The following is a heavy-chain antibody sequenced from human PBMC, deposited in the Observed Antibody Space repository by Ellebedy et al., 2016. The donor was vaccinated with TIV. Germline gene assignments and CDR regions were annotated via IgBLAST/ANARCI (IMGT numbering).Heavy chain of an antibody. CDR1: GYSISSGYY. D-gene: IGHD3-22*01. J-gene: IGHJ3*02. V-gene: IGHV4-38-2*02. CDR3: ARVDYYDSRAIAAFDI. CDR2: IYHSGST. Sequence: SETLSLTXTVSGYSISSGYYWGWIRQPPGKGLEWIGSIYHSGSTYYNPSLKSRVTISVDTSKNQFSLKLSSVTAADTAVYYCARVDYYDSRAIAAFDIWGQGTMVTVSS.